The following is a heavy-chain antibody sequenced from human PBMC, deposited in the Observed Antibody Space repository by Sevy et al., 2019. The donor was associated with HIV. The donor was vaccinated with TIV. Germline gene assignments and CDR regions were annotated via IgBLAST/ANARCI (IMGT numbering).Heavy chain of an antibody. J-gene: IGHJ4*02. V-gene: IGHV3-21*01. CDR2: ISSSSYI. D-gene: IGHD5-18*01. CDR1: AFTFSSYS. Sequence: GGSLRLSCAASAFTFSSYSMNWVRQAPGKGLEWVSSISSSSYIYYADSVKGRFTISRDNAKNSLYLQMNSLRAEDTAVYYCARDVGYGREGYWGQGTLVTVSS. CDR3: ARDVGYGREGY.